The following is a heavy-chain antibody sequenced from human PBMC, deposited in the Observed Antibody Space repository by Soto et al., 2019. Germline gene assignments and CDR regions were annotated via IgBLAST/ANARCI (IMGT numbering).Heavy chain of an antibody. D-gene: IGHD5-18*01. CDR2: IYYSGST. V-gene: IGHV4-39*07. Sequence: SETLSLTCTVSGGSISSSSYYWGWIRQPPGKGLEWIGSIYYSGSTYYNPSLKSRVTISVDTSKNQFSLKLSSVTAADTAVYYCAKDSGYNYGYFRWFDPWGQGTLVTVSS. CDR3: AKDSGYNYGYFRWFDP. CDR1: GGSISSSSYY. J-gene: IGHJ5*02.